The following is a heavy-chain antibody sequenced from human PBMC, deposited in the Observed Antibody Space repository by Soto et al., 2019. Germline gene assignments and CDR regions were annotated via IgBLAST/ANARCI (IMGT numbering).Heavy chain of an antibody. Sequence: GESLKISCKASGYSFTSYWIAWVRQMPGKGLEWMGIIYPGDSDTRYSPSFQGQVTISADKSISTAYLQWSGLKASDTAMYYCARSHYMDVWGKGTTVTVSS. CDR3: ARSHYMDV. J-gene: IGHJ6*03. V-gene: IGHV5-51*01. CDR1: GYSFTSYW. CDR2: IYPGDSDT.